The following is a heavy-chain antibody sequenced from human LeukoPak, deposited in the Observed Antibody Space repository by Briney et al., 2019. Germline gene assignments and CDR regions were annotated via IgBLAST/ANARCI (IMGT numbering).Heavy chain of an antibody. V-gene: IGHV1-2*02. CDR3: ARVRIGQQLDKYYYYAMDV. CDR2: INPNSGGT. CDR1: GYTFTDYY. Sequence: GASVKVSCQASGYTFTDYYMHRVRQAPGQGLEWMGWINPNSGGTNYAQKSQGRVTMTTDTSISTAYMEVSRLRSDDTAVYYCARVRIGQQLDKYYYYAMDVWGQGTTVTVSS. J-gene: IGHJ6*02. D-gene: IGHD6-13*01.